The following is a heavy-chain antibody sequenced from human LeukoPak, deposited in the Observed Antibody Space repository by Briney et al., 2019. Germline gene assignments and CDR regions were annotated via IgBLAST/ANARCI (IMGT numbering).Heavy chain of an antibody. J-gene: IGHJ4*02. CDR3: AKDLTELRFLEWLPLDY. CDR2: ISKSDNTK. CDR1: GFSFSDYY. V-gene: IGHV3-11*01. Sequence: GGSLRLSCAASGFSFSDYYMSWIRRAPGKGLEWVSFISKSDNTKDYADSVRGRFTISRDNTKNSLYLQMNSLRIEDTAVYYCAKDLTELRFLEWLPLDYWGQGTLVTVSS. D-gene: IGHD3-3*01.